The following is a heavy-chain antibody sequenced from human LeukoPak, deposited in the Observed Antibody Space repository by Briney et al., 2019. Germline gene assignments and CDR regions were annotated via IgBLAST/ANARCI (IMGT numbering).Heavy chain of an antibody. CDR3: ARGEWLDPLYYHYMDV. Sequence: GGSLRHSCAASGFTFSSYWMSWVRQAPGKGLEWVANIKQDGSEKYYVDSVKGRFTISRDNAKNSLYLQMNSLRAEDTAVYYCARGEWLDPLYYHYMDVWGKGTTVTVSS. D-gene: IGHD6-19*01. V-gene: IGHV3-7*01. J-gene: IGHJ6*03. CDR2: IKQDGSEK. CDR1: GFTFSSYW.